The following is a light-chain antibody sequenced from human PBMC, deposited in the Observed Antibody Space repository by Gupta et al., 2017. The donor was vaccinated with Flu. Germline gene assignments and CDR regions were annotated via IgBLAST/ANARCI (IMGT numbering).Light chain of an antibody. Sequence: IVLTQSPRTLSLSPGERATLSCRASQRVSRSYLAWNQQKPSQTPRLIIYDASIRATGNTDRFSGSGGAKDFTLTSSRPEYEGFAVYYEHQDSSSHTFGQGTKLEIK. J-gene: IGKJ2*01. CDR3: HQDSSSHT. V-gene: IGKV3-20*01. CDR1: QRVSRSY. CDR2: DAS.